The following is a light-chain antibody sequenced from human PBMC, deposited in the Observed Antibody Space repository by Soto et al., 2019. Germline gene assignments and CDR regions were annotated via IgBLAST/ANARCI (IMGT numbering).Light chain of an antibody. CDR2: GAS. V-gene: IGKV3-20*01. Sequence: DIVMTQSPLSLPVTPGEPSSISCSSIQSLLHSNGYNYLDWYQQKPGQAPRLLIYGASSRATGIPDRFSGSGSGTDFTLTISRLEPEDFAVYYCQQYGSSWTFGQGTKVDIK. CDR3: QQYGSSWT. CDR1: QSLLHSNGYNY. J-gene: IGKJ1*01.